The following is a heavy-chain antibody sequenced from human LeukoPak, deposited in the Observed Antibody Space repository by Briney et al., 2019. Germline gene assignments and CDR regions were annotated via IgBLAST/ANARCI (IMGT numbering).Heavy chain of an antibody. Sequence: GGSLRLSCAASGFTFSSYEMNWVRQAPGKGLEWVSYISSSGSTIYYADSVKGRFTISRDNSKNTLYLQMNSLRAEDTAVYYCAKLKRDGYNSYFDYWGQGTLVTVSS. CDR1: GFTFSSYE. J-gene: IGHJ4*02. CDR3: AKLKRDGYNSYFDY. D-gene: IGHD5-24*01. CDR2: ISSSGSTI. V-gene: IGHV3-48*03.